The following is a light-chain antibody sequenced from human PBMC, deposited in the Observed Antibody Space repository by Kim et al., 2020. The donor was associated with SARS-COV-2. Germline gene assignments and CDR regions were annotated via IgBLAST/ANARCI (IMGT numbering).Light chain of an antibody. CDR1: KLGDKY. Sequence: SYELTQPLSMSVSPGQTASITCSGNKLGDKYASWYQQRPGQSPVVVIYQDTKRPSGIPERFSGSNSGNTATLTISGTQTMDEADYYCQAWDISTVVFGGGTQLTVL. V-gene: IGLV3-1*01. J-gene: IGLJ2*01. CDR3: QAWDISTVV. CDR2: QDT.